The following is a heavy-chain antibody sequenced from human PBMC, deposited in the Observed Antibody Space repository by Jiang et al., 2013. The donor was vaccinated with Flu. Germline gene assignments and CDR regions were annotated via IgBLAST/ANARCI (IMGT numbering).Heavy chain of an antibody. D-gene: IGHD3-22*01. CDR2: ISSSSSYI. J-gene: IGHJ5*02. V-gene: IGHV3-21*01. CDR1: GFTFSSYS. Sequence: VQLVESGGGLVKPGGSLRLSCAASGFTFSSYSMNWVRQAPGKGLEWVSSISSSSSYIYHAASVKGRFTISRDNAKNSLYLQMNSLRAEDTAVYYCARAREGYDSSGSYRHTDWFDPWGQGTLVAVSS. CDR3: ARAREGYDSSGSYRHTDWFDP.